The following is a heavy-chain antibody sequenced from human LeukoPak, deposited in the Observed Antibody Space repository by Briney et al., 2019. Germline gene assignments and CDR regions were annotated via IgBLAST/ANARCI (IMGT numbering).Heavy chain of an antibody. CDR1: GGSVSGGSYY. CDR3: ARGPWELLSHYYYGMDV. J-gene: IGHJ6*02. CDR2: IYYSGSA. D-gene: IGHD1-26*01. Sequence: KTSETLSLTCTVSGGSVSGGSYYWSWIRQPPGKGLEWIGYIYYSGSAKYNPSLKSRVTISVDTSKNQFSLKLSSVTAADTAVYYCARGPWELLSHYYYGMDVWGQGTTVTVSS. V-gene: IGHV4-61*01.